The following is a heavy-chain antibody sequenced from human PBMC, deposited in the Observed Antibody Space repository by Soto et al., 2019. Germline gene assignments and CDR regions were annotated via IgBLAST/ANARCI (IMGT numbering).Heavy chain of an antibody. J-gene: IGHJ6*02. V-gene: IGHV1-18*01. Sequence: QVQLVQSGDEVKKPGASVKVSCKASGYIFVNYGIAWVRQAPRQGLEWMGWISPYTGNTHSASKVQGRLTMTTDTSMSTAYMDLGSLTSDDTAMYYCVMVDNYVTPTPQDVWGQGTTVTVSS. D-gene: IGHD3-16*01. CDR1: GYIFVNYG. CDR3: VMVDNYVTPTPQDV. CDR2: ISPYTGNT.